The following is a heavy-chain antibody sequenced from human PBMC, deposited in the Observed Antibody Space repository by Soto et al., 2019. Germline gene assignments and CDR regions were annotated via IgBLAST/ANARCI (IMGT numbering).Heavy chain of an antibody. V-gene: IGHV4-34*01. CDR3: ATRESIAAAGLDY. CDR2: INHSGST. CDR1: GGSFSGYY. Sequence: SETLSLTCAVYGGSFSGYYWSWIRQPPGKGLEWIGEINHSGSTNYNPSLKSRVTISVDTSKNQFSLKLSSVTAADTAVYYCATRESIAAAGLDYWGQGTLVTVSS. J-gene: IGHJ4*02. D-gene: IGHD6-13*01.